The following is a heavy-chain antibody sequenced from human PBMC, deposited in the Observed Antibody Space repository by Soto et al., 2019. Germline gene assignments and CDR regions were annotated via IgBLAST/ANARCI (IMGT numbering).Heavy chain of an antibody. CDR1: GYTFTTYG. J-gene: IGHJ4*02. CDR3: ARDLSSGSSFDY. V-gene: IGHV1-18*01. Sequence: ASVKVSCKASGYTFTTYGISWVRQAPGQGLEWMGWISTYNGNTNYAQKDHGRVTMTTDTSTSTAYLELRSLRFDDPAVYYCARDLSSGSSFDYWGQGTLVTVSS. CDR2: ISTYNGNT. D-gene: IGHD3-10*01.